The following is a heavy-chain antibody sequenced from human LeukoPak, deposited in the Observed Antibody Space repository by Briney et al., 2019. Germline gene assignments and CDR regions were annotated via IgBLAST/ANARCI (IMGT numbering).Heavy chain of an antibody. CDR3: ARGRGHHYYDSSGPFY. J-gene: IGHJ4*02. V-gene: IGHV4-34*01. D-gene: IGHD3-22*01. Sequence: SETLSLTCAVYGGSFSGYYWSWIRQPPGKGLEWIGEINHSGSTNYNPSLKSRVTISVDTSKNQFSLKLSSVTAADTAVYYCARGRGHHYYDSSGPFYWGQGTLVTVSS. CDR2: INHSGST. CDR1: GGSFSGYY.